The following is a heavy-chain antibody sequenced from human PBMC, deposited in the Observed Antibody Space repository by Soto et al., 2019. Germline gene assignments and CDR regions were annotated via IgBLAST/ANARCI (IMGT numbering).Heavy chain of an antibody. CDR3: ARVQRDTAMGHFDY. CDR1: GGSINSVDYY. J-gene: IGHJ4*02. CDR2: TSYFGTT. D-gene: IGHD5-18*01. V-gene: IGHV4-30-4*01. Sequence: QVQLQESGPGLVKPSQTLSLICSVSGGSINSVDYYWSWIRQTPGKGLEWIGYTSYFGTTDYMPSLKSLVTMSLDTSKNQCSLKLSSVTAADTAVYYCARVQRDTAMGHFDYWGQGTLVVVSS.